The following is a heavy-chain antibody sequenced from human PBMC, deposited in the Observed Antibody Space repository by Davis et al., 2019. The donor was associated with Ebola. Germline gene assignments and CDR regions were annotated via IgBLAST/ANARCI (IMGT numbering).Heavy chain of an antibody. CDR2: INHSGST. Sequence: PGGSLRLSCAVYGGSFSGYYWSWIRQPPGKGLEWIGEINHSGSTNYNPSLKSRVTISVDTSKNQFSLKLSSVTAADTAVYYCARAPAYYYDSSGYRNWGQGTLVTVSS. J-gene: IGHJ4*02. D-gene: IGHD3-22*01. CDR1: GGSFSGYY. V-gene: IGHV4-34*01. CDR3: ARAPAYYYDSSGYRN.